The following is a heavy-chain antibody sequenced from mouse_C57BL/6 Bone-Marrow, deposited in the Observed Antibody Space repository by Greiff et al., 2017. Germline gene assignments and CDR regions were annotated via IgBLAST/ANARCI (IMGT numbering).Heavy chain of an antibody. Sequence: QVQLQQSGPELVKPGASVKISCKASGYAFSSSWMTWVKQRPGQGLEWIGRIYPGDGGTNYNGKFKGKATLTADKSSSTAYMQLSSLASEDSAVYFCARYGYYIFYAMDYWGQGTSVTVSS. CDR3: ARYGYYIFYAMDY. D-gene: IGHD2-3*01. CDR2: IYPGDGGT. J-gene: IGHJ4*01. V-gene: IGHV1-82*01. CDR1: GYAFSSSW.